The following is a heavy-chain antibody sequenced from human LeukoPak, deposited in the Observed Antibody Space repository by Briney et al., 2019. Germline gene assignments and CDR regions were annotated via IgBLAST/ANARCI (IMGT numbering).Heavy chain of an antibody. D-gene: IGHD2-15*01. Sequence: SETLSLTCTVSGGSISSSSYYWGWIRQPPGKGLEWIGSIYYSGSTYYNPSLKSRVTISVDTSKNQFSLKLSSVTAADTAVYYCARVYGYCSGGSCYQLFDYWGQGTLVTVSS. CDR2: IYYSGST. CDR1: GGSISSSSYY. CDR3: ARVYGYCSGGSCYQLFDY. J-gene: IGHJ4*02. V-gene: IGHV4-39*01.